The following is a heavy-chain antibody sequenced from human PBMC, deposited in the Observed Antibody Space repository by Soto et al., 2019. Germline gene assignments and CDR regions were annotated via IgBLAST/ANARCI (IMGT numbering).Heavy chain of an antibody. V-gene: IGHV1-69*13. CDR2: IIPIFGTA. J-gene: IGHJ4*02. Sequence: ASVKVSCKASGGTFSSYAISWVRQAPGQGLEWMGGIIPIFGTANYAQKFQGRVTITADESTSTAYMELSSLRSEDTAVYYCARVNTNHEYSNYEFDYWGQGTLVTVSS. CDR3: ARVNTNHEYSNYEFDY. D-gene: IGHD4-4*01. CDR1: GGTFSSYA.